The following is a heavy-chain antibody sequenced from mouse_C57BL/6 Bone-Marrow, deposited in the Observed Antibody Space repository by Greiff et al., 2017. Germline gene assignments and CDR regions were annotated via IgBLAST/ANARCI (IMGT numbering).Heavy chain of an antibody. Sequence: QVQLKQSGPELVKPGASVKMSCKASGYTFTGYCMHWVKQRPVMCLEWIGYINPSSGYTKYNQKFKGKATLTADKSSSTAYMQMNSLTYEDSAVCYCYKGDYWGQGTSVTVSS. CDR3: YKGDY. V-gene: IGHV1-7*01. CDR2: INPSSGYT. CDR1: GYTFTGYC. J-gene: IGHJ4*01.